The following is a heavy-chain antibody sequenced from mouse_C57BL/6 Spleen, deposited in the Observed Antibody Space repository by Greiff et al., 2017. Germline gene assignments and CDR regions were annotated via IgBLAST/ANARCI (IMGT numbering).Heavy chain of an antibody. CDR1: GFTFSSYT. D-gene: IGHD2-4*01. V-gene: IGHV5-9*01. Sequence: EVQRVESGGGLVKPGGSLKLSCAASGFTFSSYTMSWVRQTPETRLEWVATISGGGGNTYYPDSVKGRFTISRDNAKNTLYLQMSSLRSEDTALYYCARHDYDGLYAMDYWGQGTSVTVSS. CDR3: ARHDYDGLYAMDY. J-gene: IGHJ4*01. CDR2: ISGGGGNT.